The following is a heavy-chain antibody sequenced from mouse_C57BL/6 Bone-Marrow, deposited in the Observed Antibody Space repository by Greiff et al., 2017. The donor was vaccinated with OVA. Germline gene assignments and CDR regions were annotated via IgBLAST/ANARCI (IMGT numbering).Heavy chain of an antibody. CDR2: IYPGDGDT. CDR3: ARGSNYAMDY. J-gene: IGHJ4*01. V-gene: IGHV1-82*01. CDR1: GYAFSSSW. Sequence: VQLVESGPELVKPGASVKISCKASGYAFSSSWMNWVKQRPGKGLEWIGRIYPGDGDTNYNGKFKGKATLTADKSSSTAYMQLSSLTSEDSAVYFCARGSNYAMDYWGQGTSVTVSS. D-gene: IGHD5-1*01.